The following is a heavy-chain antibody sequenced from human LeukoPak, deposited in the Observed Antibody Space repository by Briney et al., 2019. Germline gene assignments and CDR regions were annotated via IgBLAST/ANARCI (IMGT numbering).Heavy chain of an antibody. J-gene: IGHJ4*02. V-gene: IGHV1-3*01. Sequence: ASVKVSCRASGDTFTSYAMHWVRQAPGQRLEWMGWINAGNGNTKYSQKFQGRVTITRDTSASTAYMELSSLRSEDTAVYYCARGRGVVVPAAMRFDYWGQGTLVTVSS. CDR2: INAGNGNT. CDR3: ARGRGVVVPAAMRFDY. CDR1: GDTFTSYA. D-gene: IGHD2-2*01.